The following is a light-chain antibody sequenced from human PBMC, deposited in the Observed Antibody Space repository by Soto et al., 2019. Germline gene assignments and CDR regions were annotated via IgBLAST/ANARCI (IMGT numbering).Light chain of an antibody. J-gene: IGKJ5*01. CDR2: GAS. Sequence: EIVMTQSPATLSVSPGERATLSCRASQSVSSNLAWYQQKPGQAPRLLIYGASTRATGIPARFSGSGSGTEFPLTISSPQSEDFAVYYCQPYNNWPPITFGQGTRLEIK. CDR3: QPYNNWPPIT. V-gene: IGKV3-15*01. CDR1: QSVSSN.